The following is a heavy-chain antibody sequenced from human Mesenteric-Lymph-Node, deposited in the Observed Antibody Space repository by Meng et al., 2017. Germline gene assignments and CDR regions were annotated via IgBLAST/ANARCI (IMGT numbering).Heavy chain of an antibody. Sequence: GGSLRLSCKGSGYSFTSYWIGWVRQMPGKGLEWMGIIYPGDSDTRYSPSFQGQVTISADKSISTAYLQWSSLKASDTAMYYCARVWFGENRWFDPWGQGTLVTVSS. CDR3: ARVWFGENRWFDP. D-gene: IGHD3-10*01. CDR2: IYPGDSDT. V-gene: IGHV5-51*01. J-gene: IGHJ5*02. CDR1: GYSFTSYW.